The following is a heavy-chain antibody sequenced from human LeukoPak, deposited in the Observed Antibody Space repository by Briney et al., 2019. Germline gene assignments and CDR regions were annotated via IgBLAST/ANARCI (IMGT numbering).Heavy chain of an antibody. J-gene: IGHJ4*02. V-gene: IGHV3-23*01. CDR2: INGSGWRT. Sequence: GGSLSLSCAGSGLTFSSYAMGWVRQATGKGLEWVCAINGSGWRTYYVDSVKGRFTISRDNSKNTLYLQMNSLRAEDTAVYYCAKAIQSYCSGGSRYGLDYWGQGTLVTVSS. CDR1: GLTFSSYA. CDR3: AKAIQSYCSGGSRYGLDY. D-gene: IGHD2-15*01.